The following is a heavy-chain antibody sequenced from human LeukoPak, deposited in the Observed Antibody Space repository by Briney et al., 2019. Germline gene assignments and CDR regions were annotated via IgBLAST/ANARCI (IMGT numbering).Heavy chain of an antibody. J-gene: IGHJ6*02. CDR1: GFTFSSYA. CDR3: ARGEYSSSFGMDV. Sequence: GGYLRLSCAASGFTFSSYAMHWVRQAPGKGLEWVAVISYDGSNKYYADSVKGRFTISRDNSKNTLYLQMNSLRAEDTAVYYCARGEYSSSFGMDVWGQGTTVTVSS. CDR2: ISYDGSNK. V-gene: IGHV3-30-3*01. D-gene: IGHD6-6*01.